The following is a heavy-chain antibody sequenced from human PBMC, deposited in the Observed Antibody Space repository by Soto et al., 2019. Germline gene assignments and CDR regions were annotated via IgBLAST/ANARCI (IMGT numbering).Heavy chain of an antibody. CDR1: GFTFSSYW. CDR2: IKQDGSEK. CDR3: ARDYTEQAMDV. Sequence: EVQLVESGGGLVQPGGALRLSCAASGFTFSSYWMSWVRQAPGKGLEWVANIKQDGSEKYYVDSVKGRFTISRDNAKNELYLQMNSLRAEDTAVYYCARDYTEQAMDVWGKGTTVTGSS. J-gene: IGHJ6*04. V-gene: IGHV3-7*01.